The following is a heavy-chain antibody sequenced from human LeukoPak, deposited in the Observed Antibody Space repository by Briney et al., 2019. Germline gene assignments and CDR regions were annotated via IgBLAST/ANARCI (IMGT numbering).Heavy chain of an antibody. V-gene: IGHV3-23*01. CDR2: ITGSGATT. CDR1: GFTFSNYG. D-gene: IGHD3-22*01. Sequence: PGGSLRLSCAVSGFTFSNYGMSWVRQAPGKGLEWVSTITGSGATTYYADSVKGRFTISRDNSKNTLYLQMNSLRAEDTAVFYCAKRGFYYDSSGYYYFDFWGRGTLVTVSS. CDR3: AKRGFYYDSSGYYYFDF. J-gene: IGHJ4*02.